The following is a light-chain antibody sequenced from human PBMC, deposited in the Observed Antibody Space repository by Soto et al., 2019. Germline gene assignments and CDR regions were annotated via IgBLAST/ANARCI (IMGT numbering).Light chain of an antibody. J-gene: IGKJ2*01. CDR1: QSIAQW. CDR2: RAS. V-gene: IGKV1-5*03. CDR3: QQYHSYSYT. Sequence: DIQMTQSPSTLSASVGDSVTITCRASQSIAQWLAWYQQRPGKAPKLLIYRASTLHTGVPSRFSASGSGTEFTLTISSLQPDDFATYYCQQYHSYSYTFGQGTKLEIK.